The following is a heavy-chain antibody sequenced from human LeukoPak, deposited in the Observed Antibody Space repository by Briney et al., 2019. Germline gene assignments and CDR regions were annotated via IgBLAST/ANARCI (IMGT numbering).Heavy chain of an antibody. CDR3: AKDGGAVAGTDYYYYYGMDV. D-gene: IGHD6-19*01. Sequence: PGGSLRLSCAASGFTFSSYAMSWVRQAPGKGLEWVSAISGSGGSTYYADSVKGRFTISRDNSKNTLYLQMNSLRAEDTAVYYCAKDGGAVAGTDYYYYYGMDVWGQGTTVTVSS. J-gene: IGHJ6*02. V-gene: IGHV3-23*01. CDR1: GFTFSSYA. CDR2: ISGSGGST.